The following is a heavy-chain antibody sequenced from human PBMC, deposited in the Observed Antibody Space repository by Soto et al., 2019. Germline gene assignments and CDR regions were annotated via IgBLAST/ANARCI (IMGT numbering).Heavy chain of an antibody. CDR3: ASDGARNQYYYYYYRDV. Sequence: QVQLVQSGAEVKKPGASVKVSCKASGYTFTGYYMHWVRQAPGQGLEWMGWINPNSGGPNYAQKFQGWVTMTRDTSISTAYMEMSRLRSDDTAVYYCASDGARNQYYYYYYRDVCGKGTTVTVSS. J-gene: IGHJ6*03. CDR2: INPNSGGP. CDR1: GYTFTGYY. D-gene: IGHD1-1*01. V-gene: IGHV1-2*04.